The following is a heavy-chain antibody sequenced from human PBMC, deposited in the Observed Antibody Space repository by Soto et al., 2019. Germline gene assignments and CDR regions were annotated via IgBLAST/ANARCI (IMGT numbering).Heavy chain of an antibody. D-gene: IGHD3-10*01. CDR1: GGSVSNIRDY. CDR2: IYFSGSA. J-gene: IGHJ6*02. V-gene: IGHV4-61*01. CDR3: ARGVGFGYYYYHMDL. Sequence: SETLSLTRTVPGGSVSNIRDYRSWVRQPPGKGLEWIGYIYFSGSAEDNPSLGSRVTISLDTSKKQVSLKLSSVTTADKAVYYCARGVGFGYYYYHMDLWGQGTTVTVSS.